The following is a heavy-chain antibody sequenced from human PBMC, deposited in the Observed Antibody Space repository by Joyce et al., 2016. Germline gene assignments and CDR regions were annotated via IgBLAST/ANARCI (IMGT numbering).Heavy chain of an antibody. CDR2: ITNSGAT. CDR3: ARSQWLAPLMY. D-gene: IGHD6-19*01. J-gene: IGHJ4*02. Sequence: QVQLQQRGAGLLKTSETLSLTCAVYSGPFSGFFWRWVRQPPGKGLEWIGDITNSGATHYNPSLKSRLTMSVDTSRKEFSLTLSSVTVADTAIYYCARSQWLAPLMYWGQGTPVTGSS. V-gene: IGHV4-34*02. CDR1: SGPFSGFF.